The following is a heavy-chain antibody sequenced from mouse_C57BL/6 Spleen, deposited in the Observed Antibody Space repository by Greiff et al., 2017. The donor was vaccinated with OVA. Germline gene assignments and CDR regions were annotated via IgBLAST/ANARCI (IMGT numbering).Heavy chain of an antibody. CDR3: AKAPY. Sequence: QVQLQQPGAELVKPGASVTLSCKASGYTFTSYWMQWVKQRPGKGLEWIGEIDPSDSTTNYNQKFKGKATLTVDTSSCTAYMQLSSLTSEDSAVYYCAKAPYWGQGPTLTVSS. V-gene: IGHV1-50*01. CDR2: IDPSDSTT. CDR1: GYTFTSYW. J-gene: IGHJ2*01.